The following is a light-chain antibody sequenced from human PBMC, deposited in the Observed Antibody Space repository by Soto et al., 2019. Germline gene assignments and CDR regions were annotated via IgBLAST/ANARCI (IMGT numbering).Light chain of an antibody. CDR1: QSLLHSNGYNY. V-gene: IGKV2-28*01. Sequence: DVVLTQSPLSLSVTPGEPASISCRSMQSLLHSNGYNYLDWYLQKPGQSPQLLIYLGSNRASGVPDRFSGSEAGPDFTLNISRVEAEDVGVYYCMQDLHPQHSFGQGTKLEIQ. CDR3: MQDLHPQHS. CDR2: LGS. J-gene: IGKJ2*03.